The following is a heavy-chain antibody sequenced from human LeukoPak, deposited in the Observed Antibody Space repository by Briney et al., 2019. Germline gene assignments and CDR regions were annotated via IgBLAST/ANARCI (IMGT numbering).Heavy chain of an antibody. J-gene: IGHJ4*02. CDR1: GFIFTNYA. D-gene: IGHD3-16*01. Sequence: GGSLRLSCAATGFIFTNYAMTWVRQAPGQGLQWISSISETGDIVYYAASVKGRFTISRDNAKNSLYLQMNSLRAEDTAVYYCARGGDYWGQGTLVTVSS. CDR2: ISETGDIV. CDR3: ARGGDY. V-gene: IGHV3-23*01.